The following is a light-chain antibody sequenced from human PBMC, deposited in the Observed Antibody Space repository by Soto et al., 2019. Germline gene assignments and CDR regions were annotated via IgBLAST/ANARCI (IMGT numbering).Light chain of an antibody. CDR3: CSYAGSNTYV. CDR2: DVS. J-gene: IGLJ1*01. Sequence: SVLTQPRSVSGSPGQSVTISCTGTSSDVGGYNYVSWYQQHPGKAPKLMIYDVSERPSGVPDRFSGSKSGNTASLTISGLQAEDEADYYCCSYAGSNTYVFGTGTKVPV. CDR1: SSDVGGYNY. V-gene: IGLV2-11*01.